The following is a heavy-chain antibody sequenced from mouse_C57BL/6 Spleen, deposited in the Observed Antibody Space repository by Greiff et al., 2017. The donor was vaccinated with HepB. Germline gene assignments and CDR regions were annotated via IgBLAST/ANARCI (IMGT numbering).Heavy chain of an antibody. D-gene: IGHD1-1*02. CDR3: ARGGSYDAMDY. V-gene: IGHV5-9*01. Sequence: EVQLQESGGGLVKPGGSLKLSCAASGFTFSSYTMSWVRQTPEKRLEWVATISGGGGNTYYPDSVKGRFTISRDNAKNTLYLQMSSLRSEDTALYYCARGGSYDAMDYWGQGTSVTVSS. CDR2: ISGGGGNT. CDR1: GFTFSSYT. J-gene: IGHJ4*01.